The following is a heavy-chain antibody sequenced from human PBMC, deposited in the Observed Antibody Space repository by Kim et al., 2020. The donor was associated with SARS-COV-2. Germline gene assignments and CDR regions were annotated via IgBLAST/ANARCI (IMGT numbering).Heavy chain of an antibody. CDR3: ASSSLDSTSSWFDP. Sequence: SVKVSCKASGYTFTYRYLHWVRQAPGQALEWMGWITPFNGNTNYAQKFQDRVTITRDRSMSTAYMELSSLRSEDTAMYYCASSSLDSTSSWFDPWGQGTLVTVSS. CDR1: GYTFTYRY. CDR2: ITPFNGNT. D-gene: IGHD3-9*01. J-gene: IGHJ5*02. V-gene: IGHV1-45*02.